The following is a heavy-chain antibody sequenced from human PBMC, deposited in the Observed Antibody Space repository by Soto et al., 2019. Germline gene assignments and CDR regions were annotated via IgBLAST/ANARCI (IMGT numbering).Heavy chain of an antibody. D-gene: IGHD3-9*01. V-gene: IGHV4-59*01. CDR2: VYYSGST. Sequence: SVILSLTCTFAGGSSSNYYWTWVRQPPGKGLEWIGYVYYSGSTNYNPSLESRVTISIDASKNQFSLKMKSVTAADTSVYYCVRDYLLTVSAPLGQGPLVTVSS. CDR3: VRDYLLTVSAP. CDR1: GGSSSNYY. J-gene: IGHJ5*02.